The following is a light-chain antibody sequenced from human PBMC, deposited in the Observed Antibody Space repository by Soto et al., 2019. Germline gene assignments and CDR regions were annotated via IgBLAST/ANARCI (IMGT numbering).Light chain of an antibody. J-gene: IGKJ1*01. V-gene: IGKV1-6*01. CDR1: QGIRND. Sequence: AIQMTQSPSSLSASVGDTVTITCRASQGIRNDLGWYQQKPGRAPKLLIYTASSLQSGVPSRFSGSGSGTDFTLTISSLQPEDFATYYCLQDYNYPPTFGQGTKVEIK. CDR2: TAS. CDR3: LQDYNYPPT.